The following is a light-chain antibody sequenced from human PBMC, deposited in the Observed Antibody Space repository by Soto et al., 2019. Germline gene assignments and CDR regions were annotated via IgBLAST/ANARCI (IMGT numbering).Light chain of an antibody. J-gene: IGKJ1*01. CDR1: QIVSSSY. V-gene: IGKV3-20*01. CDR3: QHYNSYSEA. CDR2: GAS. Sequence: EIVLTQSPGTLSLSPGERATLSCRASQIVSSSYLAWYQQKPVKAPRLLIYGASSRATGIPERFRGSGSGTEFTLTISSLQPDDVETYYCQHYNSYSEAFGQGTKVDIK.